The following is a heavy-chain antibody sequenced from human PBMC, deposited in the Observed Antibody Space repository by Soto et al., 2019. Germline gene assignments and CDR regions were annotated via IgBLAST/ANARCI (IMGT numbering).Heavy chain of an antibody. CDR2: IRNKANSYTT. CDR1: GFTFSDHY. D-gene: IGHD2-15*01. Sequence: EVQLVESGGGLVQPGGSLRLSCAASGFTFSDHYMDWVRQAPGKGLEWVGRIRNKANSYTTVYAASVKGRFTISRDDSRNSLYLQMNSLTTEDTAVYYCAWVSTPSIDSWGQGTLVTVSS. J-gene: IGHJ4*02. CDR3: AWVSTPSIDS. V-gene: IGHV3-72*01.